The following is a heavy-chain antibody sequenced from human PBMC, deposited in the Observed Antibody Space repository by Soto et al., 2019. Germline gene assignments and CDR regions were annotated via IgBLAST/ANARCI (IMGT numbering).Heavy chain of an antibody. D-gene: IGHD6-13*01. CDR2: ISASNGNT. CDR1: GYTFTSYG. Sequence: ASVKVSCKASGYTFTSYGISWVRQAPGQGLEWMGWISASNGNTNYAQKLQGRVTMTTDTSTSTADMELRSLRSDDTAVYYCARDAGVEGSIAAACDAFDIWGQGTMVTVSS. CDR3: ARDAGVEGSIAAACDAFDI. J-gene: IGHJ3*02. V-gene: IGHV1-18*01.